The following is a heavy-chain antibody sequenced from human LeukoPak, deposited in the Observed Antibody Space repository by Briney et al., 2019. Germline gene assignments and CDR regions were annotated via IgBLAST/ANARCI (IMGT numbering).Heavy chain of an antibody. CDR1: GFTFSSYG. CDR3: ARDRFSYYDYVWGSYRYDAFDI. D-gene: IGHD3-16*02. Sequence: PGRSLRLSCAASGFTFSSYGMHWVRQAPGKGLEWVAVIWYDGSNKYYADSVKGRFAISRDNSKNTLYLQMNSLRAEDTAVYYCARDRFSYYDYVWGSYRYDAFDIWGQGTMVTVSS. CDR2: IWYDGSNK. J-gene: IGHJ3*02. V-gene: IGHV3-33*01.